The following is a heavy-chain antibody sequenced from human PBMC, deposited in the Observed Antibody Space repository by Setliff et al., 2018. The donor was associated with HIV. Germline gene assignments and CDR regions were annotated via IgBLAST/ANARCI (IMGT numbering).Heavy chain of an antibody. D-gene: IGHD5-12*01. CDR1: GYTFNNYG. J-gene: IGHJ4*02. CDR3: ARGKTWLRFLDY. V-gene: IGHV1-18*01. Sequence: ASVKVSCKASGYTFNNYGISWVRQAPGQGLEWMGWINTRSGYTNYAQNVQGRVTVTMDTSTSTAYMELRSLKSDDTAVYYCARGKTWLRFLDYWGQGTLVTVSS. CDR2: INTRSGYT.